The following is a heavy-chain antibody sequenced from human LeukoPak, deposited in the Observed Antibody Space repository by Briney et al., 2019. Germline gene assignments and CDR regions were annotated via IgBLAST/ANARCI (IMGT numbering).Heavy chain of an antibody. Sequence: GGSLRLSCAASGFTFSSYAMHWVRQAPGKGLEWVAVISYDGSNKYYADSVKGRFTISRDNSKNTLYLQMNSLRAEDTAVYYCAKEGYYGSGRYPYYFDYWGQGTLVTVSS. V-gene: IGHV3-30*04. D-gene: IGHD3-10*01. CDR2: ISYDGSNK. CDR3: AKEGYYGSGRYPYYFDY. CDR1: GFTFSSYA. J-gene: IGHJ4*02.